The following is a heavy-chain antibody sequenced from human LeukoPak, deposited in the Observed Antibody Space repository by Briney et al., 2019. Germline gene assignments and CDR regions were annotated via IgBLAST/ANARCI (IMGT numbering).Heavy chain of an antibody. J-gene: IGHJ6*02. Sequence: GGSLRLSCAASGFTFSSYEMNWVRQAPGKGLEWVSYISSSGSTIYYADSVKGRFTISRDNAKNSLYLQMNSLRAGDTAVYYCAAYYGSGSYYTAIYYYGMDVWGQGTTVTVSS. CDR2: ISSSGSTI. D-gene: IGHD3-10*01. CDR1: GFTFSSYE. V-gene: IGHV3-48*03. CDR3: AAYYGSGSYYTAIYYYGMDV.